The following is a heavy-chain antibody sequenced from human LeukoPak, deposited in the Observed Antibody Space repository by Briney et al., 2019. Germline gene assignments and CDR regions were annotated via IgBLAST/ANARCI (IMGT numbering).Heavy chain of an antibody. Sequence: GGSLRLSCAASGFTLSDYHMSGVRQAPGKGLEWLSSITTISHYIYYAGAVRGRFTISRDNAKTSLYLQMTSLRAEDTAVYYCARSGGPGTYHQLRYNWFAPWGQGTLVTVSS. CDR3: ARSGGPGTYHQLRYNWFAP. V-gene: IGHV3-21*01. D-gene: IGHD3-10*01. CDR2: ITTISHYI. J-gene: IGHJ5*02. CDR1: GFTLSDYH.